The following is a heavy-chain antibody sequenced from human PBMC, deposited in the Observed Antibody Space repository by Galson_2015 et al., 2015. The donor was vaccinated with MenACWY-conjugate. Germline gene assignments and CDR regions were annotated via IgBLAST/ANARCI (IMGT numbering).Heavy chain of an antibody. Sequence: SLRLSCAASGFRFSSYTFYWVRQSPGKGLEWVAVVSYDASSRYYRDSVQGRFTISRDNIKKSLFLEMNSLRAGDTGVYYCVRVGTWIHQYFYYMDVWSKGTTVTVSS. J-gene: IGHJ6*03. V-gene: IGHV3-30*07. D-gene: IGHD5-18*01. CDR1: GFRFSSYT. CDR3: VRVGTWIHQYFYYMDV. CDR2: VSYDASSR.